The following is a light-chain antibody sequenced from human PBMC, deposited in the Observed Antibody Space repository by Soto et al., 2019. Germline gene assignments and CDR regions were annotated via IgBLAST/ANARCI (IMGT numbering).Light chain of an antibody. CDR1: QSVSSY. J-gene: IGKJ5*01. CDR2: GAS. CDR3: QQYKNWPSIT. V-gene: IGKV3-15*01. Sequence: EIVLTQSPATLSLSPGERATLSCRASQSVSSYLAWYQQKPGQAPRILIYGASTRATGIPARFSGSGSGTDFTLAISSLQSEDFAVYYCQQYKNWPSITFGQGTRLEIK.